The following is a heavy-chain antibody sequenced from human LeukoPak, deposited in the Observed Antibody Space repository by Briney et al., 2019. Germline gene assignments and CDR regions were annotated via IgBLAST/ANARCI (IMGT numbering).Heavy chain of an antibody. J-gene: IGHJ4*02. CDR1: GFTFSSHW. D-gene: IGHD3-22*01. V-gene: IGHV3-74*01. CDR2: ISENRYTT. Sequence: GGSLRLSCAASGFTFSSHWMHWVRQTPGKGLVWVSRISENRYTTNYADSVKGRFTISRDNAKNTVYLQMNSLRVEDTAVYYCGGYSSLDHWGQGTLVTVSS. CDR3: GGYSSLDH.